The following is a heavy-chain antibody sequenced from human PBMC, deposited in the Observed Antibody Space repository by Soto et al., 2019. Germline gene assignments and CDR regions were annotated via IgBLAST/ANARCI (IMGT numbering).Heavy chain of an antibody. Sequence: PGGSLRLSRAASGFVFSDFQLNWVRQAPGRGLEWLASITGTSAFLFYADSIKGRFTISRDNPKNFLFLQMDSLGPEDTAVYYCARDNLAVQGAFDHWGQGALVTVSS. CDR3: ARDNLAVQGAFDH. CDR2: ITGTSAFL. D-gene: IGHD3-10*02. J-gene: IGHJ4*02. CDR1: GFVFSDFQ. V-gene: IGHV3-21*01.